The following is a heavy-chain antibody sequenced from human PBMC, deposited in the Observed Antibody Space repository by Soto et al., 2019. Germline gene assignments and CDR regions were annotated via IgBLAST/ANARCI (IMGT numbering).Heavy chain of an antibody. J-gene: IGHJ4*02. V-gene: IGHV1-18*01. CDR2: ISAHNGNT. D-gene: IGHD1-1*01. CDR1: GYTFTSYG. Sequence: QVHLVQSGAEVKKPGASVKVSCKASGYTFTSYGITWVRQAPGQGLEWMGWISAHNGNTDYAQKLRGRGIVTRDASARTAYMELRGLISDDTAVYYCARGRYGDYWGQGALVTVSS. CDR3: ARGRYGDY.